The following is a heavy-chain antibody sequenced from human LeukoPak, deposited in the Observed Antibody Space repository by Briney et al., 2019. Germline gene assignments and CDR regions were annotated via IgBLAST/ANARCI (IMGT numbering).Heavy chain of an antibody. CDR2: INPSGGST. V-gene: IGHV1-46*01. Sequence: GASVKVSCKASGYTFTSYGISWVRQAPGQGLEWMGIINPSGGSTSYAQKFQGRVTMTRDTSISTAYMELSRLRSDDTAVYYCARWLELQWDAFDIWGQGTMLTVSS. CDR3: ARWLELQWDAFDI. D-gene: IGHD1-7*01. J-gene: IGHJ3*02. CDR1: GYTFTSYG.